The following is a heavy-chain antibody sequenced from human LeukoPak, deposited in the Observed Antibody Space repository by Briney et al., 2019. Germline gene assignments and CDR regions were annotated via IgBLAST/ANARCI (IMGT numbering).Heavy chain of an antibody. CDR3: ARRDYYGDYGAFDI. CDR2: IYYSGST. CDR1: GGSISSSSYY. D-gene: IGHD4-17*01. Sequence: SETLSLTCTVSGGSISSSSYYWGWIRQPPGKGLEWIGSIYYSGSTYYNPSLKSRVTISVDTSKNQFSLRLSSVTAADTAVYYCARRDYYGDYGAFDIWGQGTMVTVSS. J-gene: IGHJ3*02. V-gene: IGHV4-39*01.